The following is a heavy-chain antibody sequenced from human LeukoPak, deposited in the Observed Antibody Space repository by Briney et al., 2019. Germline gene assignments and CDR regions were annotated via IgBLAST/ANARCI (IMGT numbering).Heavy chain of an antibody. J-gene: IGHJ3*01. Sequence: SETLSLTCTVSGGSINSSSYYWSCIRQPPGKGLEWIGEINHSGSTNYNPSLKSRVTISVDTSRNQFSLKLNSVTAADTAVYYCAKSNGYGLVDSWGQGTMVTDSS. CDR1: GGSINSSSYY. V-gene: IGHV4-39*07. D-gene: IGHD3-10*01. CDR2: INHSGST. CDR3: AKSNGYGLVDS.